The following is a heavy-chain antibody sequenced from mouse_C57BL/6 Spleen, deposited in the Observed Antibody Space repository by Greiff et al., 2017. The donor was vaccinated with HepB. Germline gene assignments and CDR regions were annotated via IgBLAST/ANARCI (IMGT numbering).Heavy chain of an antibody. V-gene: IGHV1-54*01. CDR3: ARGYPWFAY. J-gene: IGHJ3*01. CDR2: INPGSGGT. D-gene: IGHD2-14*01. Sequence: QVQLKQSGAELVRPGTSVKVSCKASGYAFTNYLIEWVKQRPGQGLEWIGVINPGSGGTNYNEKFKGKATLTADKSSSTAYMQLSSLTSEDSAVYCCARGYPWFAYWGQGTLVTVSA. CDR1: GYAFTNYL.